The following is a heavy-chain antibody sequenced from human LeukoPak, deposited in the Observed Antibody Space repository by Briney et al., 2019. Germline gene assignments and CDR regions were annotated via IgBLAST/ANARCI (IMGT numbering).Heavy chain of an antibody. J-gene: IGHJ4*02. CDR2: ISYDGSNK. Sequence: GRSLRLSCAASGFTFSDSAMHWVRQAPGKGLQWVAIISYDGSNKFYTDSVKGRFTISRDNSKNTLYLQMNSLRADDTAVYYCATSGGYYQFDYWGQGNPGHRLL. CDR1: GFTFSDSA. CDR3: ATSGGYYQFDY. D-gene: IGHD1-26*01. V-gene: IGHV3-30*04.